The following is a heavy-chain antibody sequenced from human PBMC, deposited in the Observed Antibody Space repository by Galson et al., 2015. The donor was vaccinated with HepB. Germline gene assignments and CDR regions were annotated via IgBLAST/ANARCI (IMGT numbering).Heavy chain of an antibody. CDR3: ARTYYNYLKTHCDYYRDV. CDR2: ISPYTGDT. D-gene: IGHD3-3*01. V-gene: IGHV1-18*01. J-gene: IGHJ6*03. Sequence: SVKVSCKASGYTFNRYGVSWVRQAPGQGLEWMGWISPYTGDTNYEEKLQGRVTMTTDTSTSTAYMELRSLRSDDTAVYYCARTYYNYLKTHCDYYRDVGGKGTPATV. CDR1: GYTFNRYG.